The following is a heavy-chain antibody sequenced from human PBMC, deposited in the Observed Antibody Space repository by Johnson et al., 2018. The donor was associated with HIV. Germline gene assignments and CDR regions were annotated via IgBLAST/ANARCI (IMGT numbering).Heavy chain of an antibody. J-gene: IGHJ3*02. CDR1: GFTFSDYY. D-gene: IGHD7-27*01. CDR3: VRDQTGVTTI. V-gene: IGHV3-33*08. CDR2: IWYDGSNK. Sequence: VQLVETGGGLIQPGGSLRVSCAASGFTFSDYYMSWIRQAPGKGLEWVAVIWYDGSNKYYADSVKGRFIISRDNSKNTLYLQMNSLRAEDMTVYYCVRDQTGVTTIWGQGTMVTVSS.